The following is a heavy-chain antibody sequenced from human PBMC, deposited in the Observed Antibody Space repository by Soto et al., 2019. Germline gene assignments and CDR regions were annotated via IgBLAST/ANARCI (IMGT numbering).Heavy chain of an antibody. CDR1: GGTFSSYA. V-gene: IGHV1-69*13. Sequence: SVKVSCKASGGTFSSYAISWVRQAPGQGLEWMGGIIPIFGTANYAQKFQGRVTITADESTSTAYMELSSLRSEDTAVYYCARVRYYSGSGSRYYFDYWGQGTLVTVSS. D-gene: IGHD3-10*01. CDR2: IIPIFGTA. J-gene: IGHJ4*02. CDR3: ARVRYYSGSGSRYYFDY.